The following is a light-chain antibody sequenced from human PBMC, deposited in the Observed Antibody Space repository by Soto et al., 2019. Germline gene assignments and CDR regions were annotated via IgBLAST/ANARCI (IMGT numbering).Light chain of an antibody. Sequence: EIVLTQSPAILSLSPGERATLSCRASQSVSSYLAWYQQKPGQAPRLLIYDASNRATGIPARFSGSGSGTDFTLTISSLEPEDFAVYYCQQRSNWPRTFGQGTKVEI. J-gene: IGKJ1*01. V-gene: IGKV3-11*01. CDR1: QSVSSY. CDR3: QQRSNWPRT. CDR2: DAS.